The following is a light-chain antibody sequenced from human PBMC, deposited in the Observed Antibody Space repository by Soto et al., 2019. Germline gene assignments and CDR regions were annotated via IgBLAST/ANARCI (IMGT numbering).Light chain of an antibody. CDR3: QQYNSYSSYT. Sequence: LQLNQTPSTLSASVGDRVTITCRASQSISSWLAWYQQKPGKAPKLLIYKASSLESGVPPRFSGSGSGTEFTLTISSLQPDDFANYYCQQYNSYSSYTFGQGTKV. J-gene: IGKJ2*01. CDR1: QSISSW. CDR2: KAS. V-gene: IGKV1-5*03.